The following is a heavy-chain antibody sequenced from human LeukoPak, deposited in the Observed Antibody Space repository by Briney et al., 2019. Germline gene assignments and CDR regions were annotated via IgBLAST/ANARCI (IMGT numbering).Heavy chain of an antibody. CDR2: ISSSSSYI. CDR3: AREAAYCSSTSCYYAFDI. V-gene: IGHV3-21*01. J-gene: IGHJ3*02. CDR1: GFTFSSYS. Sequence: GGSLRLSCAASGFTFSSYSMNWVRQAPGKGLKWVSSISSSSSYIYYADSVKGRFTISRDNAKNSLYLQMSSLRAEDTAVYYCAREAAYCSSTSCYYAFDIWGQGTMVTVSS. D-gene: IGHD2-2*01.